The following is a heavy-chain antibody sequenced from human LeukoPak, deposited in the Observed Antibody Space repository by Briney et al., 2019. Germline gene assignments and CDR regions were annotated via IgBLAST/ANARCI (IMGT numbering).Heavy chain of an antibody. CDR1: GFTFSSYW. J-gene: IGHJ4*02. V-gene: IGHV3-7*01. CDR3: ARAVDYDFWSGYYQATAGSYYFDY. D-gene: IGHD3-3*01. Sequence: GGSLRLSCAASGFTFSSYWMSWVRQAPGKGLEWVANIKQDGSEKYYVDSVKGRFTISRDNAKNSLYLQMNSPRAEDTAVYYCARAVDYDFWSGYYQATAGSYYFDYWGQGTLVTVSS. CDR2: IKQDGSEK.